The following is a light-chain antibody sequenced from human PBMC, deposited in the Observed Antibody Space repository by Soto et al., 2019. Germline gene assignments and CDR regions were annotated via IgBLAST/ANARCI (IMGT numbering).Light chain of an antibody. CDR2: KAS. V-gene: IGKV1-5*03. CDR3: XXYNSYSSGT. CDR1: QSIDSW. Sequence: DIQMTQSPSTLSASVGDRVTITCRASQSIDSWLAWYQQKPGKAPNLLIYKASSLESGVPSRFSGSGSGTEXXXTXXXXQPDXFATXXXXXYNSYSSGTFGQGTKVDIK. J-gene: IGKJ1*01.